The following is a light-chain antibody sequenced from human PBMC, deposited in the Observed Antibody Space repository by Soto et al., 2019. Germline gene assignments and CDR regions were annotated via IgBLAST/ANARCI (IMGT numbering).Light chain of an antibody. CDR2: DAS. Sequence: DIQITQSPSSLSASVGDRVTITCQASQDSSNYLNWIQQKPGKAPRLLIYDASNLQTGVPSRFSGSGSGTDLTFTISSLQPEDTASYYCQQYDNRYSITFGQGTRLEI. CDR1: QDSSNY. CDR3: QQYDNRYSIT. V-gene: IGKV1-33*01. J-gene: IGKJ5*01.